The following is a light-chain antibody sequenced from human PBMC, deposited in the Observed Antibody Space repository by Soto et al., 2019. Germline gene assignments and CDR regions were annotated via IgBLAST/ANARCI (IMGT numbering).Light chain of an antibody. V-gene: IGLV1-44*01. CDR3: AAWDESPNVPV. CDR1: NSNIGRNT. CDR2: SDN. J-gene: IGLJ3*02. Sequence: QSVLTQPPSASGTPGQRVTISCSGSNSNIGRNTVNWYQQFPGAAPNLLIHSDNQRPSGVPDRFSGSRSGTSASLVIILLQSEDEADYYCAAWDESPNVPVFGGGTKVTVL.